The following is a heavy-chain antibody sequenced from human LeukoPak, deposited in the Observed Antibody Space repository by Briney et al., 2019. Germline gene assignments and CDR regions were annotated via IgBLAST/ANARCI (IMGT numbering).Heavy chain of an antibody. CDR1: GDSVSSNSAA. J-gene: IGHJ4*02. D-gene: IGHD6-6*01. CDR2: TYYRSKWYN. CDR3: ARGAGQLVN. Sequence: SQTLSLTCALSGDSVSSNSAASKWIRQSPSRGLEWLGRTYYRSKWYNDYAVSVKSRITINPDTSKNQFSLQLNSVTPEDTAVYYCARGAGQLVNWGQGTLVTVSS. V-gene: IGHV6-1*01.